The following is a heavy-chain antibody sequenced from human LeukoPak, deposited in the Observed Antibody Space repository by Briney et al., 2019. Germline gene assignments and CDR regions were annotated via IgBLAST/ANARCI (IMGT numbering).Heavy chain of an antibody. CDR2: IWYDGSNK. CDR1: GFTFSSYG. J-gene: IGHJ4*02. CDR3: ARGGGGIYYFDY. D-gene: IGHD3-16*01. Sequence: GGSLRLSCAASGFTFSSYGMHWVRQAPGKGLEWVAVIWYDGSNKYYADSVKGRFTISRDNSKNTLYLQMNSLRAEDTAVYYCARGGGGIYYFDYWGQGTLATVSS. V-gene: IGHV3-33*01.